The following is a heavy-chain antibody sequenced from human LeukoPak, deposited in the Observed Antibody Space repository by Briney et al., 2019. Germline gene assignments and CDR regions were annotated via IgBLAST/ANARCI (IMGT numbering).Heavy chain of an antibody. V-gene: IGHV1-46*01. D-gene: IGHD3-22*01. J-gene: IGHJ4*02. CDR1: GYTFTSYY. Sequence: APVKVSCKASGYTFTSYYMHWVRQAPGQGLEWMGIINPSGGSTSYAQKFQGRVTMTRDMSTSTVYMELSSLRSEDTAVYYCARDGSFYYDSSGYYPDYWGQGTLVTVSS. CDR3: ARDGSFYYDSSGYYPDY. CDR2: INPSGGST.